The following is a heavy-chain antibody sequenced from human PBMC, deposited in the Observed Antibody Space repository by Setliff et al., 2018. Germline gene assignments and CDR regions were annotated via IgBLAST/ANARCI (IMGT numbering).Heavy chain of an antibody. CDR2: IYHSGST. D-gene: IGHD2-15*01. Sequence: LSLTCTVSGYSISSGYYWGWIRQPPGKGLEWIGSIYHSGSTYYNPSLKSRVTISVDTSKNQFSLKLSSVTAADTAVYYCARIHLVVAAIDYWGQGTLVTVSS. CDR3: ARIHLVVAAIDY. CDR1: GYSISSGYY. V-gene: IGHV4-38-2*02. J-gene: IGHJ4*02.